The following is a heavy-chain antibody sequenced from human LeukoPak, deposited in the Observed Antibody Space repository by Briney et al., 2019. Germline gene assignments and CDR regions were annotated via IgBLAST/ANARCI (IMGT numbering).Heavy chain of an antibody. CDR3: AKYGGGGAIDAFDI. D-gene: IGHD3-16*01. J-gene: IGHJ3*02. V-gene: IGHV3-30*02. CDR2: IRYDGSNK. Sequence: GGSLRLSCAASGFTFSSYGMHWVRQAPGKGLEWVAFIRYDGSNKYYADPVKGRFTISRDNSKNTLYLQMNSLRAEDTAVYYGAKYGGGGAIDAFDIWGQGTMVTVSS. CDR1: GFTFSSYG.